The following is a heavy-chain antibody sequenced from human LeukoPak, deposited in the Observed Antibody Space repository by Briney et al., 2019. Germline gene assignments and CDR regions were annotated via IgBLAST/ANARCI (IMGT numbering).Heavy chain of an antibody. CDR1: GFTFSSYA. CDR2: ISGSGGST. J-gene: IGHJ3*02. CDR3: ARDRDSSGWYWASAFDI. D-gene: IGHD6-19*01. V-gene: IGHV3-23*01. Sequence: GGSLRLSCAASGFTFSSYAMSWVRQAPGKGLEWVSAISGSGGSTYYADSVKGRFTISRDNSKNTLYLQMNSLRVEDTAVYYRARDRDSSGWYWASAFDIWGQGTMVTVSS.